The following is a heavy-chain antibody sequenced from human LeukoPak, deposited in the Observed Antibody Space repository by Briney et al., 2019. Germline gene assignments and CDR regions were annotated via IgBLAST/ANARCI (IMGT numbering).Heavy chain of an antibody. J-gene: IGHJ6*02. CDR3: AGEATIRSPYYYYGMDV. CDR1: GFTFSSYE. CDR2: ISRSGSSI. Sequence: PGGSLRLSCAASGFTFSSYEMNWVRQAPGKGLEWVSYISRSGSSIYYADSVKGRFTLSRDNSKNTLYLQMNSLRAEDTAVYYCAGEATIRSPYYYYGMDVWGQGTTVTVSS. V-gene: IGHV3-48*03. D-gene: IGHD5-12*01.